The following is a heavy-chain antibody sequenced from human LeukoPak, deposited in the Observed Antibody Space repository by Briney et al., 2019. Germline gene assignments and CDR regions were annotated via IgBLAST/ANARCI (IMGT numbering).Heavy chain of an antibody. CDR3: AKLSLGYYYDSNGYQYYFDY. Sequence: PGGSLRLSCAASGFTFSSYWMSWVRQAPGKGLEWVANIKQDGSEKYYVDSVKGRFTISRDNAKNSLYLQMNSLRAEDTAVYYCAKLSLGYYYDSNGYQYYFDYWGQGTLVTVSS. D-gene: IGHD3-22*01. J-gene: IGHJ4*02. CDR2: IKQDGSEK. CDR1: GFTFSSYW. V-gene: IGHV3-7*01.